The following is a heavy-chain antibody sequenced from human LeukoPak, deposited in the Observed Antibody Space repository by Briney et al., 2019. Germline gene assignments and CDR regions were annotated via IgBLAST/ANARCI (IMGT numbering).Heavy chain of an antibody. CDR3: ARGIGLSSGWVYYYYGMDV. CDR2: ISSSGSTI. Sequence: PGGSLRLSCAASGFTFSDYYMSWIRQAPGKGLEWVSYISSSGSTIYYADSAKGRFTISGDNAKNSLYLQMNSLRAEDTAVYYCARGIGLSSGWVYYYYGMDVWGQGTTVTVSS. CDR1: GFTFSDYY. J-gene: IGHJ6*02. V-gene: IGHV3-11*01. D-gene: IGHD6-19*01.